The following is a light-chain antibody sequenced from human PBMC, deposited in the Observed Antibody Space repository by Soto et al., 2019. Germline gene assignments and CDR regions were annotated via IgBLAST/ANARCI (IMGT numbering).Light chain of an antibody. Sequence: DIQMTQSPSTLSASVGDRVTITCRASQSISSWLAWYQQKPGKPPKLLIYKASSLETGVPSRFSGSGSGTEFTLTISSLQPDDFAPYYCQQYNSFPTFGQGTKVEIK. CDR1: QSISSW. CDR3: QQYNSFPT. V-gene: IGKV1-5*03. J-gene: IGKJ1*01. CDR2: KAS.